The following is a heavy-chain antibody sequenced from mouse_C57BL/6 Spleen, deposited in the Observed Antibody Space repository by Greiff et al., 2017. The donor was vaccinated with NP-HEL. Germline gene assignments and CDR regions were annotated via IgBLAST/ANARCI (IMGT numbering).Heavy chain of an antibody. J-gene: IGHJ2*01. CDR2: IDPSDSYT. CDR3: AAVITAVVANFDY. V-gene: IGHV1-50*01. Sequence: QVQLQQPGAELVKPGASVKLSCKASGYTFTSYWMQWVKQRPGQGLEWIGEIDPSDSYTNYNQKFKGKATLTVDTSSSTAYMQLSSLTSEDSAVYYCAAVITAVVANFDYWGQGTTLTVSS. CDR1: GYTFTSYW. D-gene: IGHD1-1*01.